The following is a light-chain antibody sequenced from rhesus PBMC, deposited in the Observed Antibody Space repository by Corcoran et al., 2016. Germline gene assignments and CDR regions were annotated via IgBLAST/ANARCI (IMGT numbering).Light chain of an antibody. CDR3: LQYNIDPFT. CDR1: QGIFTY. Sequence: DIQMTQSPSSLSASVGDRVTITCRASQGIFTYLNWYQQKPGKPRKRLIYAASTLERGVPSRFSGNGSWTHFTLTIRSLQPVDFATYSCLQYNIDPFTFGPGTKLGI. V-gene: IGKV1-43*02. J-gene: IGKJ3*01. CDR2: AAS.